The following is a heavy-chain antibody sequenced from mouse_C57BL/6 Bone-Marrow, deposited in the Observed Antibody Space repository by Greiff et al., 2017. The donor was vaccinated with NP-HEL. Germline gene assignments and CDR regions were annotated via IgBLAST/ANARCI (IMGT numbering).Heavy chain of an antibody. J-gene: IGHJ3*01. V-gene: IGHV1-19*01. CDR2: INPYNGGT. CDR3: ARDYYGRGSWFAY. Sequence: VQLQQSGPVLVKPGASVKMSCKASGYTFTDYYMNWVKQSHGKSLEWIGVINPYNGGTSYNQKFKGKATLTVDKSSSTAYMELNSLTSEDSAVYYCARDYYGRGSWFAYWGQGTLVTVSA. D-gene: IGHD1-1*01. CDR1: GYTFTDYY.